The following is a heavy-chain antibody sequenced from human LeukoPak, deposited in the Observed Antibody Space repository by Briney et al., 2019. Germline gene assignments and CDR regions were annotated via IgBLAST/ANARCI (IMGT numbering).Heavy chain of an antibody. Sequence: PGGALRLSCAASGFTFSNYWMTWVRQAPGKGLEWVANINQDGSKEYYMDSVKARFTISRDNAKNSLSLQMNSLRAEDTGVYYCVRDGGVSGYDLLDYWGQGTLVTVSS. D-gene: IGHD5-12*01. CDR1: GFTFSNYW. V-gene: IGHV3-7*01. J-gene: IGHJ4*02. CDR2: INQDGSKE. CDR3: VRDGGVSGYDLLDY.